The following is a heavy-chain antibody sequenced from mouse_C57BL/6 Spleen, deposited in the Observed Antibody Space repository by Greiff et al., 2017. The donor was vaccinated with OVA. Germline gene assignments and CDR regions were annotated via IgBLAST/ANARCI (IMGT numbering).Heavy chain of an antibody. D-gene: IGHD2-3*01. CDR3: TRGGKIYDGYPYYFDY. V-gene: IGHV5-9-1*02. J-gene: IGHJ2*01. CDR2: ISSGGDYI. CDR1: GFTFSSYA. Sequence: EVQGVESGEGLVKPGGSLKLSCAASGFTFSSYAMSWVRQTPEKRLEWVAYISSGGDYIYYADTVKGRFTISRDNARNTLYLQMSSLKSEDTAMYYCTRGGKIYDGYPYYFDYWGQGTTLTVSS.